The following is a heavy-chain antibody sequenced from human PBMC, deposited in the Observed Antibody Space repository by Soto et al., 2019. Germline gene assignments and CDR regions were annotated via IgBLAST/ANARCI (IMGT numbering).Heavy chain of an antibody. J-gene: IGHJ4*02. CDR3: ARRKVYCTNGVCYVNFDY. Sequence: GGSLRLSCAASGFPFSSYAMSWVRQAPGKGLEWVSAISGSGGSTYYADSVKGRFTISRDNSKNTLYLQMNSLRAEDTAVYYCARRKVYCTNGVCYVNFDYWGQGTLVTVSS. D-gene: IGHD2-8*01. V-gene: IGHV3-23*01. CDR1: GFPFSSYA. CDR2: ISGSGGST.